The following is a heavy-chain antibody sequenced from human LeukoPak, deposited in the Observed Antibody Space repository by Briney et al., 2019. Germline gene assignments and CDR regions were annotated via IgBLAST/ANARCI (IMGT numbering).Heavy chain of an antibody. CDR1: GGSISRNY. D-gene: IGHD3-9*01. CDR2: IYYCGST. CDR3: ARVRGSYYDILTGSADWYFDL. V-gene: IGHV4-59*13. Sequence: SETLSLTCTVSGGSISRNYWSWIRQPPGKGLEWIGYIYYCGSTNYNPSLKSRVTISVDTSKNQFSLKLSSVTAADTAVYYCARVRGSYYDILTGSADWYFDLWGRGTLVTVSS. J-gene: IGHJ2*01.